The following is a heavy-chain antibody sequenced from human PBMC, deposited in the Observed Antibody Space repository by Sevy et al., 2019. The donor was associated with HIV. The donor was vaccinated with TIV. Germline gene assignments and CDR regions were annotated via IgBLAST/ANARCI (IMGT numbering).Heavy chain of an antibody. V-gene: IGHV3-11*01. J-gene: IGHJ4*02. D-gene: IGHD4-17*01. Sequence: GGSLRLSCAGSGFSLSDYYMSWIRQAPGKGLEWISYISSSGTTRYYADSVRGRFTISKDNAKKSLYLQMNSLRAEDAAIYYSAGAPTVFSFDFWGQGVLVTVSS. CDR3: AGAPTVFSFDF. CDR2: ISSSGTTR. CDR1: GFSLSDYY.